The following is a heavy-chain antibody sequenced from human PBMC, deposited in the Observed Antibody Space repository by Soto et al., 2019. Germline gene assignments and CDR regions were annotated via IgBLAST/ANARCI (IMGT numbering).Heavy chain of an antibody. CDR3: ARSSTLLWFGELETNAFDI. V-gene: IGHV4-59*01. J-gene: IGHJ3*02. D-gene: IGHD3-10*01. CDR1: GGSISSYY. Sequence: KPSETLSLTCTVSGGSISSYYWSWIRQPPGKGLEWIGYIYYSGSTNYNPSLKSRVTISVDTSKNQFSLKLSSVTAADTAVYYCARSSTLLWFGELETNAFDIWGQGTTVTVSS. CDR2: IYYSGST.